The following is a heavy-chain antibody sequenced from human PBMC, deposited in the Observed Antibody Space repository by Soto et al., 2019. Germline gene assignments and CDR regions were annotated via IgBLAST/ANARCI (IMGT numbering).Heavy chain of an antibody. Sequence: VQLVESGGGLVRPGGSLRLSCAPSGFPFGDYWMDWVGQAPGKGLEWGANIKQEGSENYYVDSVKGQFTISRDNAKNSVYLQMSSLRVEDTAVYYCASMPGWGQGTLVTVSS. D-gene: IGHD2-2*01. J-gene: IGHJ4*02. CDR3: ASMPG. CDR1: GFPFGDYW. V-gene: IGHV3-7*01. CDR2: IKQEGSEN.